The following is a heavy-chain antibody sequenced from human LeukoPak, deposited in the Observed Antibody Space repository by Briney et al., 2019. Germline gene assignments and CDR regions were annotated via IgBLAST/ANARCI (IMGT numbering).Heavy chain of an antibody. CDR3: AREWSYGDYYDY. CDR2: INPNSGGP. CDR1: GYTFTSYY. V-gene: IGHV1-2*06. Sequence: ASVKVSCKASGYTFTSYYIHWVRQAPGQGLEWMGRINPNSGGPNYAQKFQGRVTMTRDTSISTAYMELSRLRSDDTAVYYCAREWSYGDYYDYWGQGTLVTVSS. D-gene: IGHD4-17*01. J-gene: IGHJ4*02.